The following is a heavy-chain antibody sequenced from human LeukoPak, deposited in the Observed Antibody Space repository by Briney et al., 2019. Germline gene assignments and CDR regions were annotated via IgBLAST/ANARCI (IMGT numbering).Heavy chain of an antibody. J-gene: IGHJ4*02. CDR1: GYSISSGYY. CDR3: ASEYYDFWSGYYGY. CDR2: IYHSGGT. V-gene: IGHV4-38-2*01. Sequence: PSETLSLTCAVSGYSISSGYYWGWIRQPPGKGLEWIGSIYHSGGTYYNPSLKSRVTISIDTSKNQFSLKLSSVTAADTAVYYCASEYYDFWSGYYGYWGQGTLVTVSS. D-gene: IGHD3-3*01.